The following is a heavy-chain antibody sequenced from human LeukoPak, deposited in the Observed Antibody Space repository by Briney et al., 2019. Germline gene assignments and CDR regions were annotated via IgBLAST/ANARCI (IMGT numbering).Heavy chain of an antibody. V-gene: IGHV4-38-2*02. CDR2: FYHSGST. CDR1: GYSISTGYY. J-gene: IGHJ5*02. D-gene: IGHD1-1*01. CDR3: ARGRVNWSVRNWFDP. Sequence: SETLSLTCTVSGYSISTGYYWDWIRPPPGKGLEWIGTFYHSGSTNYNPSLKSRVTISVDTSKNQFSLKLSSVTAADTAVYYCARGRVNWSVRNWFDPWGQGTLVTVSS.